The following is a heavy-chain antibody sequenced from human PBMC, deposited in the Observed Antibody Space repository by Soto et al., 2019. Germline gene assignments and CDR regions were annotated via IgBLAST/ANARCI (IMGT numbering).Heavy chain of an antibody. J-gene: IGHJ4*02. V-gene: IGHV1-69*13. CDR2: IIPIFGTA. Sequence: SVKVSCKASGGTFSSYAISWVRQAPGQGLEWMGGIIPIFGTANYAQKFQGRVTITADESTSTAYMELSSLRSEDTAVYYCARDYGSGSYRSDYWGQGTLVTVSS. CDR1: GGTFSSYA. CDR3: ARDYGSGSYRSDY. D-gene: IGHD3-10*01.